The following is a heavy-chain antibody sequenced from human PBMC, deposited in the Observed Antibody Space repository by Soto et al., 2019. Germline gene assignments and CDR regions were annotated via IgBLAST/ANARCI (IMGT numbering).Heavy chain of an antibody. Sequence: ASVKVSCKASGYTFTSYYMHWVRQDPGQGVEWMGIINPSGGSTSYAQKFQGRVTMTRDTSTSTVYMELSSLRSEDTAVYYCAIAGDSSSDSNTLKGGDYWGQGTLVTVSS. CDR2: INPSGGST. J-gene: IGHJ4*02. CDR3: AIAGDSSSDSNTLKGGDY. D-gene: IGHD6-6*01. V-gene: IGHV1-46*03. CDR1: GYTFTSYY.